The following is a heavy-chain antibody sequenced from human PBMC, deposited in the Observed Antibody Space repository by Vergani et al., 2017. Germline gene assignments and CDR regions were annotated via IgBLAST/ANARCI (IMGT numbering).Heavy chain of an antibody. V-gene: IGHV3-33*03. CDR2: IWYDGSNK. CDR1: GFTFSSYG. J-gene: IGHJ4*02. CDR3: AKGDSSSPAAAY. D-gene: IGHD6-6*01. Sequence: QVQLVESGGGVVQPGRSLRLSCAASGFTFSSYGMHWVRQAPGKGLEWVAVIWYDGSNKYYADSVKGRFTISRDNAKNSLYLQMNSLRAEDTAVYYCAKGDSSSPAAAYWGQGTLVTVSS.